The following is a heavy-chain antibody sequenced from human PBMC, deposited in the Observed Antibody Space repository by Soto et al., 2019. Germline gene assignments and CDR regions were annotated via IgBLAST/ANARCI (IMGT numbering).Heavy chain of an antibody. Sequence: GGSLRLSCAASGFTFSDYYMSWIRQAPGKGLEWISYSSNSGTFARYADSVKGRFSISRDNAKNSLYLQIDSLRGEDTAIYYCARSGDNYNLLDYWGQGT. CDR2: SSNSGTFA. CDR1: GFTFSDYY. CDR3: ARSGDNYNLLDY. D-gene: IGHD1-1*01. J-gene: IGHJ4*02. V-gene: IGHV3-11*06.